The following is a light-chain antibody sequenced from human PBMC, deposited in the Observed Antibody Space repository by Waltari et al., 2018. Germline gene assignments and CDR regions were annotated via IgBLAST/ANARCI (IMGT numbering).Light chain of an antibody. CDR2: DAS. Sequence: DIQMTQSPSSLSASVGDRVTITCQASQDISNYLSWYQQKPGKAPKLLIYDASNLEAGVPSRFSGSGSGTEFTFTITSLQPEDIATYYCQQYDNLPITFGQGTRLEI. J-gene: IGKJ5*01. V-gene: IGKV1-33*01. CDR3: QQYDNLPIT. CDR1: QDISNY.